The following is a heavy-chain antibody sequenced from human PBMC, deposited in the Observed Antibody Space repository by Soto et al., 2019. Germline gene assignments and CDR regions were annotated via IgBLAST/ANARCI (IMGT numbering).Heavy chain of an antibody. V-gene: IGHV3-49*04. CDR2: IRSKAYGGTT. CDR1: GFIFSNAW. CDR3: TRLHCSGGSCSHYYGMDV. J-gene: IGHJ6*02. Sequence: PGGSLRLSCAASGFIFSNAWINWVRQAPGKGLEWVGFIRSKAYGGTTEYAASVKGRFTISRDDSKSIAYLQMNSLKTEDTAVYYCTRLHCSGGSCSHYYGMDVWGQGTTVTVSS. D-gene: IGHD2-15*01.